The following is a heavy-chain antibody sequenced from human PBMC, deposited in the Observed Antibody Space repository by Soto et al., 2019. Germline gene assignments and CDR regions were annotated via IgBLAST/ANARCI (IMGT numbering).Heavy chain of an antibody. CDR3: ARGGRGYEFDY. V-gene: IGHV3-64*01. D-gene: IGHD5-12*01. CDR2: ISSNGGST. J-gene: IGHJ4*02. Sequence: EVQLVESGGGLVQPGGSLRLSCAASGFTFSSYAMHWVRQAPGKGLEYVSAISSNGGSTDYANSVKGRFTISRDNSKNTLYLQMDSRRAEDMAVYYCARGGRGYEFDYWGQGTLVTVSS. CDR1: GFTFSSYA.